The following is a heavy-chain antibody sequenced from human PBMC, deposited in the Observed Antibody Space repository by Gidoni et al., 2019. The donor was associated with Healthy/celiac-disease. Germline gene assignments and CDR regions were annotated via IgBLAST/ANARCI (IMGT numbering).Heavy chain of an antibody. J-gene: IGHJ5*02. CDR3: ARGVSLGWTYGDNWFDP. CDR1: GGSSSSSSYY. D-gene: IGHD4-17*01. Sequence: QLQLQESGPGLAKPSETLPLTCTVAGGSSSSSSYYWGRIRQPPGKGLEWIGSIYYRGSTYYNPSRKSRVTISVDTSKNQFSLKLSAVTAADTAVYYCARGVSLGWTYGDNWFDPWGQGTLVTVSS. V-gene: IGHV4-39*01. CDR2: IYYRGST.